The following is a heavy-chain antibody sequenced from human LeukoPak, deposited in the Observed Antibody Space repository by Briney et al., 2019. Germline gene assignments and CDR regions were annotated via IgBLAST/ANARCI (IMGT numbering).Heavy chain of an antibody. D-gene: IGHD3-3*01. CDR3: ARDQGSGYRDY. J-gene: IGHJ4*02. CDR2: ISSSSSYI. V-gene: IGHV3-21*01. Sequence: GGSLRLSCAASGFTFGSYSMNWVRQAPGKGLEWVSSISSSSSYIYYADSVKGRFTISRGNAKNSLYLQMNSLRAEDTAVYYCARDQGSGYRDYWGQGTLVTVSS. CDR1: GFTFGSYS.